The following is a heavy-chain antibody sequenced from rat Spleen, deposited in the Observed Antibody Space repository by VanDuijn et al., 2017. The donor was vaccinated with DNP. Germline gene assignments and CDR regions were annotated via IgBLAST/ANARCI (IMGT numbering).Heavy chain of an antibody. CDR1: GFTFSHHD. Sequence: EVQLVESGGGLVQPGRSLKLYCEASGFTFSHHDIAWVRQAPTKGLEWVAAISLSGTDTYYRDSVKGRFTVSRDNGRSTLYLQMNSLRSEDTATYYCSKSMSATRGTHLDYWGHHVMVTVSS. CDR2: ISLSGTDT. CDR3: SKSMSATRGTHLDY. V-gene: IGHV5-25*01. D-gene: IGHD3-2*01. J-gene: IGHJ2*01.